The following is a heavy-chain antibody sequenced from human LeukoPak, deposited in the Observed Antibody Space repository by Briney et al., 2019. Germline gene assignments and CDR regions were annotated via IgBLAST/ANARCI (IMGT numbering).Heavy chain of an antibody. J-gene: IGHJ4*02. D-gene: IGHD1-26*01. V-gene: IGHV3-48*01. CDR2: ISGSSTTR. CDR1: GFTFSSYS. CDR3: VKDTSGTY. Sequence: GGSLRLSCAASGFTFSSYSMNWVRQAPGKGLEWVSYISGSSTTRSYADSVKGRFTISRDNTKNSLYLQMSSLRAEDTAIYYCVKDTSGTYWGQGTLVTVSS.